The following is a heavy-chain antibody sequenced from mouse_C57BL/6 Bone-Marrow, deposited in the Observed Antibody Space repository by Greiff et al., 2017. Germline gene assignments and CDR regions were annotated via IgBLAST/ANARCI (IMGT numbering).Heavy chain of an antibody. CDR1: GYTFTSYG. Sequence: QVQLQQSGAELARPGASVKLSCKASGYTFTSYGISWVKQRTGQGLEWIGEIYPRSGNTYSNEKFKGKATLTADKSSSTAYIELRSLTSEDSAVYFGARWRYCGSSYYFDYWGQGTTLTVSS. J-gene: IGHJ2*01. D-gene: IGHD1-1*01. CDR3: ARWRYCGSSYYFDY. CDR2: IYPRSGNT. V-gene: IGHV1-81*01.